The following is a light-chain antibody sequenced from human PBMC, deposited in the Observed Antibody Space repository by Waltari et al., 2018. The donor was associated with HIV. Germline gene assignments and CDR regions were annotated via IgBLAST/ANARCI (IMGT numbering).Light chain of an antibody. CDR3: SSFTSSSFWV. Sequence: QSALTQPASVSGSPGQSITISCSGPSTDIGGYIYVSWYQQHPGKAPKLVIYEVATRPSGISTRFSGSKSGNTASLTISGLQTEDEADYYCSSFTSSSFWVFGGGTKLTVL. J-gene: IGLJ3*02. CDR2: EVA. V-gene: IGLV2-14*01. CDR1: STDIGGYIY.